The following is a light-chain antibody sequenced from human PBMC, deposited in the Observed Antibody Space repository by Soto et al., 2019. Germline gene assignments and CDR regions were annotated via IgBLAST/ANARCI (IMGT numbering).Light chain of an antibody. V-gene: IGLV2-23*01. CDR3: CSYAGSSTGV. CDR1: SSDVGSYNL. J-gene: IGLJ3*02. Sequence: QSVLTQPASVSGSPGHSITLSCTGTSSDVGSYNLVSWYQQHPGKAPKLMIYEGSKRPSGVSNRFSGSKSGNTASLTISGLQAEDEADYYCCSYAGSSTGVFGGGTKLTVL. CDR2: EGS.